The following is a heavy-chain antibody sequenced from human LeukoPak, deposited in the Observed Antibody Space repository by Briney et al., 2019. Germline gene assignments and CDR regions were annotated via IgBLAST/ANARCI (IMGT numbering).Heavy chain of an antibody. CDR2: INHSGST. D-gene: IGHD3-22*01. J-gene: IGHJ5*02. CDR1: GGSISGYY. CDR3: ARAEYYYDSSGSKGKWYDP. Sequence: SETLSLTCTVSGGSISGYYWSWIRQPPGKGLEWIGEINHSGSTNYNPSLKSRVTISVDTSKNQFSLKLSSVTAAGTAVYYCARAEYYYDSSGSKGKWYDPCGQGTLVTVSS. V-gene: IGHV4-34*01.